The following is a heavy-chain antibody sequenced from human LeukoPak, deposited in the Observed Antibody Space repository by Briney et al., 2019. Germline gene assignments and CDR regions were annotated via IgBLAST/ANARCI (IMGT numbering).Heavy chain of an antibody. CDR3: ASGKSGKVDY. J-gene: IGHJ4*02. CDR1: GFTFSSYE. D-gene: IGHD1-26*01. Sequence: QSGGSLRLSCAASGFTFSSYEINWVRQAPGKGLEWVSYISSSGSTIYYADSVKGRFTISRDNAKNTLYLQMNSLRAEDTAVYYCASGKSGKVDYWGQGTLVTVSS. V-gene: IGHV3-48*03. CDR2: ISSSGSTI.